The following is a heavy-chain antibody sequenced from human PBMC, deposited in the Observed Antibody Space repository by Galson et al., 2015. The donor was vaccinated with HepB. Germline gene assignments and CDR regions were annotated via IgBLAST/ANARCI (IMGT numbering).Heavy chain of an antibody. Sequence: SVKVSCKASGYTFTSYDINWVRQATGQGLEWMGWMNPNSGNTGYAQKFQGRVTMTRNTSISTAYMELSSLRSEDTAVYYCARGIKRAAAGTGVPSYWGQGTLVTVSS. CDR1: GYTFTSYD. V-gene: IGHV1-8*01. CDR2: MNPNSGNT. D-gene: IGHD6-13*01. CDR3: ARGIKRAAAGTGVPSY. J-gene: IGHJ4*02.